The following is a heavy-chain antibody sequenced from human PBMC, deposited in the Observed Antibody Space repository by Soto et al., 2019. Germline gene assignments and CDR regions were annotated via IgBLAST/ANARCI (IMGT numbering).Heavy chain of an antibody. J-gene: IGHJ3*02. Sequence: SEALALTCAGYGGSFIGYYWSWIRQPPGKGLDGIGEINHSGSTECSPALQRRVNISVDTSKNQFSLKLSSVTAADTAVYYCARGRVGIAAAQGAFDIWGHGTMVTVSS. CDR3: ARGRVGIAAAQGAFDI. CDR1: GGSFIGYY. V-gene: IGHV4-34*01. CDR2: INHSGST. D-gene: IGHD6-13*01.